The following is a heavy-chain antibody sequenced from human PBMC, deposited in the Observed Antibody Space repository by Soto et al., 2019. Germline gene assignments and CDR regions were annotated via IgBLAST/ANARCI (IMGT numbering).Heavy chain of an antibody. CDR2: IIPIFGTA. J-gene: IGHJ6*02. CDR1: GGTFSSYA. CDR3: ARERVGCSSTSCYAYYYYGMDV. Sequence: QVQLVQSGAEVKKPGSSVKVSCKASGGTFSSYAISWVRQAPGQGLEWMGGIIPIFGTANYAQKFQGRVTITAEESTSTAYMELSSLRSEDTAVYYCARERVGCSSTSCYAYYYYGMDVWGQGTTVTVSS. D-gene: IGHD2-2*01. V-gene: IGHV1-69*01.